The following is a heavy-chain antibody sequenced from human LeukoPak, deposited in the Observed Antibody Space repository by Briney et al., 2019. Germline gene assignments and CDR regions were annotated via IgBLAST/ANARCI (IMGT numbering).Heavy chain of an antibody. D-gene: IGHD6-13*01. CDR2: VYYTGNT. CDR3: ARAGSWHNANFDY. Sequence: SETMSLTCTVSGGFISGYFWNWIRQAPGKGLEWIGFVYYTGNTNNNPSLKSRVTMSVDTSKNHFSLKLSSVTAADTAVYFCARAGSWHNANFDYWGQGILVTVSS. CDR1: GGFISGYF. J-gene: IGHJ4*02. V-gene: IGHV4-59*01.